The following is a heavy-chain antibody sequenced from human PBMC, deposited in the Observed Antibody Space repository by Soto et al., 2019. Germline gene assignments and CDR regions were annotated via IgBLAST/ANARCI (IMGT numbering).Heavy chain of an antibody. V-gene: IGHV3-13*01. CDR2: IGTAGDT. CDR3: VRGDSVVALYGMDV. Sequence: GGSVRLSCAASGFTFSRYDMQWFRQVTGKGLEWVSAIGTAGDTYYPGSVKGRFTISRENAKNSLYLQMNSLRAGDTAVYYCVRGDSVVALYGMDVWGQGTTVTVSS. D-gene: IGHD2-15*01. J-gene: IGHJ6*02. CDR1: GFTFSRYD.